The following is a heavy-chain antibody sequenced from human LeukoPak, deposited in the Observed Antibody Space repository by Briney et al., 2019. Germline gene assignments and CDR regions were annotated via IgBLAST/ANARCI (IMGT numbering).Heavy chain of an antibody. Sequence: GGSLRLSCAASGFTFSNYAMHWVRQAPGKGLEYVSAISSNGGSTYYADSVKGRFTISRDNSKNTLFLRMGSLRVEDMAVYYCARGLRAYYYYGMDVWGQGTTVTVSS. CDR1: GFTFSNYA. CDR3: ARGLRAYYYYGMDV. CDR2: ISSNGGST. D-gene: IGHD3-3*01. V-gene: IGHV3-64*02. J-gene: IGHJ6*02.